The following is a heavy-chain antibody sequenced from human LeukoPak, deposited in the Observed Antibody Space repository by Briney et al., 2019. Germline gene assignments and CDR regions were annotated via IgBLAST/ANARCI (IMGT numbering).Heavy chain of an antibody. CDR3: ARGSSGPLGDY. V-gene: IGHV3-7*01. CDR1: GFTFRSYW. J-gene: IGHJ4*02. D-gene: IGHD6-19*01. Sequence: GGSLRLSCAASGFTFRSYWMNWVRQAPGKGLEWVANIKQDGSEKYYVDSVKGRFTISRDNAKNSLYLQMNSLRAEDTAVYYCARGSSGPLGDYWGQGTLVTVSS. CDR2: IKQDGSEK.